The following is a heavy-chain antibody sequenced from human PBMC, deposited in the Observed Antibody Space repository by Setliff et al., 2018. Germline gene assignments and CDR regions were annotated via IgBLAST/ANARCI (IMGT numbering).Heavy chain of an antibody. CDR2: IYVTEGT. CDR1: GGSINNYY. Sequence: PSETLSLTCTISGGSINNYYWNWIRQPADKGLEWIGRIYVTEGTKYNPSLKSRVTLSIDTSKNQFSLKLSSVTAADAALYYCAASRAYTGAVEEWFLPKTFDFWGQGSPVTVSS. CDR3: AASRAYTGAVEEWFLPKTFDF. V-gene: IGHV4-4*07. D-gene: IGHD3-10*01. J-gene: IGHJ4*02.